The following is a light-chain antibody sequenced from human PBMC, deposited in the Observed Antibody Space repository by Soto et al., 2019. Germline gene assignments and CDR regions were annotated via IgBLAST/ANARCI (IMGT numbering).Light chain of an antibody. V-gene: IGKV3-20*01. J-gene: IGKJ2*01. CDR1: QSVSNSH. Sequence: EIVLTQSPGTLSLSPGGRATLSCRASQSVSNSHLAWYQQKPGQAPRLLIYGASGSATGIPDRFSGSGSGTDFTLTISRLEPEDFAVYYCQQYGSSPLYTFGQGTKLEIK. CDR2: GAS. CDR3: QQYGSSPLYT.